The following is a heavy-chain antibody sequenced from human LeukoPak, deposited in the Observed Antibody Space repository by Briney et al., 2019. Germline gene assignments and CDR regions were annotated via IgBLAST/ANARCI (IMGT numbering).Heavy chain of an antibody. CDR2: ISSSSSYI. CDR3: ARDGGYEGDY. Sequence: GGSLSLSCAASGFTFSSYSMNWVRQAPGKGLGWVSSISSSSSYIYYADSVKGRFTISRDNAKNSLYLQMNSLRAEDTAVYYCARDGGYEGDYWGQGTLVTVSS. D-gene: IGHD5-12*01. V-gene: IGHV3-21*01. J-gene: IGHJ4*02. CDR1: GFTFSSYS.